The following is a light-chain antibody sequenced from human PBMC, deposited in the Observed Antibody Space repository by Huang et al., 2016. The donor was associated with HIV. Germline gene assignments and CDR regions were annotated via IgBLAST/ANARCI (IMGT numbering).Light chain of an antibody. CDR3: QQSSSPPYT. Sequence: DIQMTQSPSSLSASVGDRVTITCRASQSINTYLNWYQQKVGKAPKLLIYGATSLQSGVPSRISGSGSGTDVTLTISSLQPEDFAIYYCQQSSSPPYTFGQGTKVEIK. V-gene: IGKV1-39*01. CDR2: GAT. J-gene: IGKJ2*01. CDR1: QSINTY.